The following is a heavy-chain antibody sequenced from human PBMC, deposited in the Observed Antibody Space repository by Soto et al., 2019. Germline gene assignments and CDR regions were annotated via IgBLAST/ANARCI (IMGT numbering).Heavy chain of an antibody. V-gene: IGHV4-34*01. CDR2: ISHSGST. J-gene: IGHJ6*02. Sequence: SETLSLTCAIYGVSFSDDYWRWIRQPPGKGLEGSGKISHSGSTNYNPPLTSRVSISADTSKHQFSLSLSSVTAADTAVYYCARERVVLVRAAVRVWDHYQYSGMDVWGQGTTVTVSS. D-gene: IGHD2-2*02. CDR1: GVSFSDDY. CDR3: ARERVVLVRAAVRVWDHYQYSGMDV.